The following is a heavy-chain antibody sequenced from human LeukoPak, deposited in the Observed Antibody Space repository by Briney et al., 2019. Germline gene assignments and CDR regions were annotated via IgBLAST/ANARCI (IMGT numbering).Heavy chain of an antibody. V-gene: IGHV4-61*02. CDR3: AREVVRYYYYDSSGNYPTHFDY. J-gene: IGHJ4*02. Sequence: SQTLSLTCTVSGGSISSGSYYWSWIRQPAGKGLEWIGRIYTSGSTNYNPSLKSRVTISVDTSKNQFSLKLSSVTAADTAVYYCAREVVRYYYYDSSGNYPTHFDYWGQGTLVTVSS. CDR2: IYTSGST. D-gene: IGHD3-22*01. CDR1: GGSISSGSYY.